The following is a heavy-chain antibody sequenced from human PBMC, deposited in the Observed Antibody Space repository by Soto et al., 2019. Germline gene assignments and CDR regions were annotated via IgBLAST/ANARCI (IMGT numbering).Heavy chain of an antibody. CDR3: ARDSDGMDV. J-gene: IGHJ6*02. Sequence: QVQLQESGPGLVKPSETLFLTCTVSGGSISSYYWSWIRQPPGKGLEWIGYIYYSGSTNYNPSLKSRVTISVDTSKNQFSLKLSSVTAADTAVYYCARDSDGMDVWGQGTTVTVSS. CDR2: IYYSGST. V-gene: IGHV4-59*01. CDR1: GGSISSYY.